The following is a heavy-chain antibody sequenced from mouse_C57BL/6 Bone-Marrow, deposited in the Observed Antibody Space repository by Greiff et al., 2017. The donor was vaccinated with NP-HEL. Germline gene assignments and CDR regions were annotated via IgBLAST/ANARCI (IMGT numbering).Heavy chain of an antibody. CDR1: GYSITSGYD. J-gene: IGHJ1*03. D-gene: IGHD1-1*01. V-gene: IGHV3-1*01. CDR2: ISYSGST. Sequence: EVKLMESGPGMVKPSQSLSLTCTVTGYSITSGYDWHWIRHFPGNKLEWMGYISYSGSTNYNPSLKSRISITHDTSKNHFFLKLNSVTTEDTATYYCARRGFYYYGSSHWYFDVWGTGTTVTVSS. CDR3: ARRGFYYYGSSHWYFDV.